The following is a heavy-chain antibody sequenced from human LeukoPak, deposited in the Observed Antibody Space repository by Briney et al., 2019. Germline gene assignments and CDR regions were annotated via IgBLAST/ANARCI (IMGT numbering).Heavy chain of an antibody. CDR3: ARGYGDNSGAFDI. D-gene: IGHD4-23*01. CDR1: GGSIMVAAYS. V-gene: IGHV4-30-2*01. J-gene: IGHJ3*02. Sequence: SETLSLTCTVSGGSIMVAAYSWSSIRQPPGKGLEWIGYIYYSGRTYYNPSPTGRVTISLDRSKNQSSLKLSSVTAADTAVYFCARGYGDNSGAFDIWGQGTLVTVSS. CDR2: IYYSGRT.